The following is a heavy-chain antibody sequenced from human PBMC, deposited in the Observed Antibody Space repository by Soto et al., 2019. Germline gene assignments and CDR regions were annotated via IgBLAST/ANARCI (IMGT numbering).Heavy chain of an antibody. V-gene: IGHV3-21*01. CDR3: ARDPLLGDYGDKLCYFDY. D-gene: IGHD4-17*01. J-gene: IGHJ4*02. Sequence: GGSLRLSCAASGFTFSSYSMNWVRQAPGKGLEWVSSISSSSSYIYYADSVKGRFTISRDNAKNSLYLQMNSLRAEDTAVYYCARDPLLGDYGDKLCYFDYWGQGTLVTVSS. CDR1: GFTFSSYS. CDR2: ISSSSSYI.